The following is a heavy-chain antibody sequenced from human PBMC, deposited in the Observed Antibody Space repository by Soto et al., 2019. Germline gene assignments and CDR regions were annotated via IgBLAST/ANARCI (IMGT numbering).Heavy chain of an antibody. D-gene: IGHD5-12*01. V-gene: IGHV3-66*01. CDR2: IYSGGST. Sequence: EVQLVESGGGLVQPGGSLRLSCAASGFTVSSNYMSWVRQAPGKGLEWVSVIYSGGSTYYADSVKGRFTISRDNSKNTLYLQMTSLRDEDTAVYYCARGLDSGWHYFAYWGQGTLVTVSS. J-gene: IGHJ4*02. CDR1: GFTVSSNY. CDR3: ARGLDSGWHYFAY.